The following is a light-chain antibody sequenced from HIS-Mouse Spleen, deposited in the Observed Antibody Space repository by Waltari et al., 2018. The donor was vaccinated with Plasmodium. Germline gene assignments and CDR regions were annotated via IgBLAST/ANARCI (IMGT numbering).Light chain of an antibody. CDR3: QQYNNWSFT. V-gene: IGKV3-15*01. Sequence: EIVMTQSPATLSVSPGERATLSCRASQSVSRHLAWYQQKPGQAPRLLIYGASTRATGIPARCSVSGSGTEFTLTISSLQSEDFAVYYCQQYNNWSFTFGPGTKVDIK. J-gene: IGKJ3*01. CDR2: GAS. CDR1: QSVSRH.